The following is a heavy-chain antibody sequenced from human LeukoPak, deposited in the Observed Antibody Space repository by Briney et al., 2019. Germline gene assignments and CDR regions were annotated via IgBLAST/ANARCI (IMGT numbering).Heavy chain of an antibody. CDR1: GFTFSSYE. CDR3: ARDHSNYFWYYGMDV. V-gene: IGHV3-48*03. CDR2: ISTSSSTI. D-gene: IGHD4-11*01. Sequence: GGSLRLSCAASGFTFSSYEMNWVRQAPGKGLEWVSYISTSSSTIYYTDSVKGRFTISRDNAKNSLSLQMNSLRAEDTAVYYCARDHSNYFWYYGMDVWGQGTTVTVSS. J-gene: IGHJ6*02.